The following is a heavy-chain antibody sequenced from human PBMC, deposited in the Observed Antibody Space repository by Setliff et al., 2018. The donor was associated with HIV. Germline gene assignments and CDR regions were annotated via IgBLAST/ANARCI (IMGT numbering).Heavy chain of an antibody. CDR1: GFSFSNYW. J-gene: IGHJ6*02. D-gene: IGHD1-20*01. V-gene: IGHV3-74*01. Sequence: GVLKISCAASGFSFSNYWMHWVRQAPGKGLVWVSRINSDGSSTSYADSVKGRFTISRDNPKNMLYLQMNSLRGEDTAVYYCVRDITTCWDVWGQGTTVTVSS. CDR2: INSDGSST. CDR3: VRDITTCWDV.